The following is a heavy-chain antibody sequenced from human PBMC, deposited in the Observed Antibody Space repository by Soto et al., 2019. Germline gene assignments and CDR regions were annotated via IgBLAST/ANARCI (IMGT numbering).Heavy chain of an antibody. Sequence: SETLSLTCAVSGGSISSGGYSWSWIRQPPGKGLEWIGYIYHSGSTYYNPSLKSRVTISVDRSKNQFPLKLSSVTAADTAVYYCARVTGPWGQGTLVTVSS. V-gene: IGHV4-30-2*01. CDR2: IYHSGST. J-gene: IGHJ5*02. CDR3: ARVTGP. D-gene: IGHD7-27*01. CDR1: GGSISSGGYS.